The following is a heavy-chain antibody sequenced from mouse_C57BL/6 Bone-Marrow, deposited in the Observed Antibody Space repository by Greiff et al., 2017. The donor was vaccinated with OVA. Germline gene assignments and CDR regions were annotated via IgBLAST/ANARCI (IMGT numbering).Heavy chain of an antibody. Sequence: EVKLEESGGGLVKPGGSLKLSCAASGFTFSSYTMSWVRQTPEKRLEWVATISGGGGNTYYPDSVKGRFPISRDNAKNTLYLQMSSLRSEDTALYYCARHFPGIYYAMDYGGEGTSGTVSS. CDR2: ISGGGGNT. J-gene: IGHJ4*01. CDR3: ARHFPGIYYAMDY. CDR1: GFTFSSYT. V-gene: IGHV5-9*01.